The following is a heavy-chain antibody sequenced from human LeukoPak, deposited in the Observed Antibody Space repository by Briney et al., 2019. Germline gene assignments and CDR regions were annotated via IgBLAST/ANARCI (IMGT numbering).Heavy chain of an antibody. Sequence: GGSLRLSCVASGFTFSSNGMHCVRQAPAKVLEWVTFIQYDGSKKYYADSVKGRFTISRDNSKNSLYLQMNSLRAEDTAVYYCARGGYSSTLYGRYQHWGQGTLVTVSP. D-gene: IGHD6-13*01. CDR1: GFTFSSNG. V-gene: IGHV3-30*02. J-gene: IGHJ1*01. CDR3: ARGGYSSTLYGRYQH. CDR2: IQYDGSKK.